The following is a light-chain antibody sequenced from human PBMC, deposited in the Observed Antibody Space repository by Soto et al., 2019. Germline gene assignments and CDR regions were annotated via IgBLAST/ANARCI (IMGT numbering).Light chain of an antibody. Sequence: SYELTQPPSVSVSPGQTASITCSGVKLGDKYVCWYHQKPGQSPVLVIYQDSKRPSGIPERFSGSNSGDTATLTISGTQPMDEADYYCQAWDRSTGVFGTGTKVTVL. CDR2: QDS. CDR3: QAWDRSTGV. V-gene: IGLV3-1*01. CDR1: KLGDKY. J-gene: IGLJ1*01.